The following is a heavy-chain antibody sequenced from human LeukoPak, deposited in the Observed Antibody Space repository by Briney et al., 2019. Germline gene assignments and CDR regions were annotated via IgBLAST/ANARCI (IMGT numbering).Heavy chain of an antibody. Sequence: SETLSLTCTVSGGSISSSSYYWGWIRQPPGKGLEWIGSIYYSGSTYYNPSLKSRVTISVDTSKNQFSLKLSSVTAADTAVYYCAGYGDRFPTDFDYWGQGTLVTVSS. V-gene: IGHV4-39*07. CDR3: AGYGDRFPTDFDY. CDR2: IYYSGST. J-gene: IGHJ4*02. D-gene: IGHD4-17*01. CDR1: GGSISSSSYY.